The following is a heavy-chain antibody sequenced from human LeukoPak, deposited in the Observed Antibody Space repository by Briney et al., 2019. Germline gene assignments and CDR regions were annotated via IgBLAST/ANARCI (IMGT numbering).Heavy chain of an antibody. CDR2: ITAGNGKT. J-gene: IGHJ3*02. CDR3: ARDLARGYSYGYNAFDI. D-gene: IGHD5-18*01. V-gene: IGHV1-18*01. Sequence: ASVKVSFTASGYTFSSYGIGWGRQAPRQGLEWMGWITAGNGKTNYAQKVQGRVTMTTNTSTSTAYMELRSLRSDDPAVYFCARDLARGYSYGYNAFDIWGHGTMVTVSS. CDR1: GYTFSSYG.